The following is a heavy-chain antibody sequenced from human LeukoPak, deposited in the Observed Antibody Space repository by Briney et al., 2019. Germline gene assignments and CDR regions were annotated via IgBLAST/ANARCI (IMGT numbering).Heavy chain of an antibody. V-gene: IGHV3-48*01. Sequence: GGSLRLSCAASGFTFSSYSMNWVRQAPGKGLEWASYISSSSSTIYYADSVKGRFTISRDNAKNSLNLQMNSLRAEDTAVYYCARGYDQRGYYYYAMDVWGQGTTVTVSS. J-gene: IGHJ6*02. D-gene: IGHD3-3*01. CDR1: GFTFSSYS. CDR2: ISSSSSTI. CDR3: ARGYDQRGYYYYAMDV.